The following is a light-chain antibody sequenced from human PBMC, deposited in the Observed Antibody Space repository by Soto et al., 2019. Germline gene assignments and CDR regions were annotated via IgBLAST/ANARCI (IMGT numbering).Light chain of an antibody. J-gene: IGLJ1*01. Sequence: VLTQPASVSGTPGQSITISCTGSNSDVGIYDFVSWYQHHPGRAPKLIVSEVSHRPSGVSNRFSGSKSGNTASLTISGLQSEDEADYYCISYTSDDVRYVFGTGTKVTVL. V-gene: IGLV2-14*01. CDR1: NSDVGIYDF. CDR3: ISYTSDDVRYV. CDR2: EVS.